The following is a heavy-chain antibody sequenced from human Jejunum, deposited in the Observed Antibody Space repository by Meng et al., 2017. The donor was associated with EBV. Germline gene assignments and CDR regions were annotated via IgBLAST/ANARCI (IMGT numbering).Heavy chain of an antibody. CDR2: ISSSSNYI. V-gene: IGHV3-21*01. Sequence: EVQLVESGGGLVTLGGPLILFCAASGFTFSSYSMNWVRQAPGKVLEWVSSISSSSNYIYYPDSVKGRFTISRDNAKNSLYLQMNSLRAEDTAVYYCARDAKTVTQYYFDYWGQGTLVTVST. D-gene: IGHD4-17*01. CDR1: GFTFSSYS. CDR3: ARDAKTVTQYYFDY. J-gene: IGHJ4*02.